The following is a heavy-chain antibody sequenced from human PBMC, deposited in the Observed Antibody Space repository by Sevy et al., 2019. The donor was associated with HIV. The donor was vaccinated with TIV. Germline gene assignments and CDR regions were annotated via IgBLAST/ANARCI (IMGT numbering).Heavy chain of an antibody. Sequence: GGSLRLSCAASGFTFSVYSMIWVRQAPGKGLEWLSYIGSSGSTIAYADSVKGRFTISRDNAWSSLFLQMNSLRPEDTAVYYCASDVYYSDGSGYDFEHWGHGTLVTVSS. J-gene: IGHJ4*01. CDR3: ASDVYYSDGSGYDFEH. V-gene: IGHV3-48*04. D-gene: IGHD3-22*01. CDR1: GFTFSVYS. CDR2: IGSSGSTI.